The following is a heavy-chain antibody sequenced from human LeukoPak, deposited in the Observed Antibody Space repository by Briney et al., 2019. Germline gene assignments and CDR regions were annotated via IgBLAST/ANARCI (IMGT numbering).Heavy chain of an antibody. Sequence: PGGSLRLSCAASGFTFSNYYMSWIRQAPGKGLEWGSYISSSGTTMYYADSVKGRFIISRDNAKNSLFLQMNSLRAEDTAVYYCARGDYDKYGMDVWGQGTTVTVSS. CDR3: ARGDYDKYGMDV. V-gene: IGHV3-11*01. J-gene: IGHJ6*02. CDR2: ISSSGTTM. CDR1: GFTFSNYY.